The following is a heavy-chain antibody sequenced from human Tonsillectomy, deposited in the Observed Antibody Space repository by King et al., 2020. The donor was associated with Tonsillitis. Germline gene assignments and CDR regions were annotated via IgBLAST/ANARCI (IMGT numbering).Heavy chain of an antibody. CDR2: IGGSGGST. CDR1: GFPFSSYA. CDR3: AKHRGENSGYDFDF. D-gene: IGHD5-12*01. J-gene: IGHJ4*02. V-gene: IGHV3-23*04. Sequence: VKLVESGGGLVQPGGSLRLSCAASGFPFSSYAMSWVRQAPGKGLEWVSAIGGSGGSTHYAESLKGRFTISRDNSKNTLYVQINSLRVEDTAVYYCAKHRGENSGYDFDFWGQGTLVSVSS.